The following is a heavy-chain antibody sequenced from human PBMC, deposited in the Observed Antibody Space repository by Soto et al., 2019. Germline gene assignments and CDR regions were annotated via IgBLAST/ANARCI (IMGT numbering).Heavy chain of an antibody. CDR2: ISAYNGNT. V-gene: IGHV1-18*01. Sequence: QVQLVQSGAEVKKPGASVKVSCKASGYTFTSYGISWVRQAPGQGLEWMGWISAYNGNTNYAQKLQGRVTMTTDTSTSTAYMELRSLRSDDTAVYYCARESAAADTRGEYYYYGMDVWGQGTTVTVSS. J-gene: IGHJ6*02. D-gene: IGHD6-13*01. CDR3: ARESAAADTRGEYYYYGMDV. CDR1: GYTFTSYG.